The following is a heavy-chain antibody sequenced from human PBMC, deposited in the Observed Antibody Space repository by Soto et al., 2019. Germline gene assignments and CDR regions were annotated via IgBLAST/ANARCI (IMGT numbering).Heavy chain of an antibody. CDR3: TTVLGRSYCSCGICSYAFDI. D-gene: IGHD2-15*01. CDR1: GFIFSNAW. CDR2: IKSKSDGATT. V-gene: IGHV3-15*07. Sequence: EVHLVESGGGLVEPGGSLRLSCAASGFIFSNAWMNWVRQAPGKGLEWVGRIKSKSDGATTDYAEPVKGRFTISRDDSKNTLYLQRHSLKTADTAVYYCTTVLGRSYCSCGICSYAFDIWGQGTMVTASS. J-gene: IGHJ3*02.